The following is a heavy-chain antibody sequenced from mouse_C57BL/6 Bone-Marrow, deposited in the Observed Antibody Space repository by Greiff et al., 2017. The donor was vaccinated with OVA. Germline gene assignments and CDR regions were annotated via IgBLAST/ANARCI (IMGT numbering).Heavy chain of an antibody. Sequence: DVMLVESGGDLVKPGGSLKLSCAASGFTFSSYGMSWVRQTPDKRLEWVATISSGGSYTYYPDRVKGRFTISRDNAKNTLYLQMSSLKSEDTAMYYCAETVVATHWYIDVWGTGTTVTVYS. CDR2: ISSGGSYT. CDR3: AETVVATHWYIDV. J-gene: IGHJ1*03. CDR1: GFTFSSYG. D-gene: IGHD1-1*01. V-gene: IGHV5-6*02.